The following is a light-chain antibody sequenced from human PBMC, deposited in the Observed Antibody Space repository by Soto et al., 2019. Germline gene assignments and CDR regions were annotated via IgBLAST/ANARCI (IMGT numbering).Light chain of an antibody. J-gene: IGLJ3*02. CDR3: QVWDGTSDHRL. CDR2: NND. CDR1: NIGSKS. V-gene: IGLV3-21*02. Sequence: SYELTQPPSLSVAPGQTATITCGGNNIGSKSVHWYQQKPGQAPVLVVYNNDDRPSGIPERFSGSNSGNTATLTISRVEAGDEADYCCQVWDGTSDHRLFGGGTKLTVL.